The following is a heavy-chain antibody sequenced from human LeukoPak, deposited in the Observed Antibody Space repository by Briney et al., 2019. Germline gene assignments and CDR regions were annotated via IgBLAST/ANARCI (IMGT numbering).Heavy chain of an antibody. CDR3: AREENYYDSSGYSHCYFDC. CDR2: ISTSGSGI. Sequence: NPGGSLRLSCAASGFTFSSYAMSWVRQAPGKGLEWVSYISTSGSGIYYADSVKGRFTISRDNAKNSLYLQMNSLRAEDTAVYYCAREENYYDSSGYSHCYFDCWGQGTLVTVSS. CDR1: GFTFSSYA. V-gene: IGHV3-48*03. D-gene: IGHD3-22*01. J-gene: IGHJ4*02.